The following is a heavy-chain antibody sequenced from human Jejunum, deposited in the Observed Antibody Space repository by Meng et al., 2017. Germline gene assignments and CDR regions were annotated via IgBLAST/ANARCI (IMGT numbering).Heavy chain of an antibody. CDR1: GYTFSSYH. J-gene: IGHJ4*02. D-gene: IGHD6-13*01. CDR2: MNPNNGDI. V-gene: IGHV1-8*01. Sequence: QAQLVQSGAEVKKPGASVKVSCKASGYTFSSYHINWVRQATGQGPEWMGWMNPNNGDIGYAQKFQGRVTMTRDTSVSTAYMELSSLTSEDTAVYYCARGVAAGVDYWGQGTLVTVSS. CDR3: ARGVAAGVDY.